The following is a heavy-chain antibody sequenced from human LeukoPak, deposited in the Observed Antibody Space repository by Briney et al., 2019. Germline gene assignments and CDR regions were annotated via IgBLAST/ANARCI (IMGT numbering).Heavy chain of an antibody. Sequence: QPGGSLRLSCAATGFTFSSYAMNWVRQAPGKGLQWVSYISGNGDNTYYADSVKGRFTISRDNSKNTLHLQVNSLRAEDTAVYYCAKRYGGSSAYFDYWGQGTLVTVSS. J-gene: IGHJ4*02. CDR1: GFTFSSYA. CDR2: ISGNGDNT. D-gene: IGHD3-16*01. CDR3: AKRYGGSSAYFDY. V-gene: IGHV3-23*01.